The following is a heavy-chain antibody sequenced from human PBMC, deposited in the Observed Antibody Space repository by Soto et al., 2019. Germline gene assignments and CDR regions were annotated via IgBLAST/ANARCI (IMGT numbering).Heavy chain of an antibody. D-gene: IGHD4-17*01. J-gene: IGHJ4*02. Sequence: QVRLVQSGAEVKKPGSSVKVSCKASGGTFSNYAISWVRQAPGQGLEWMGGIILPFGTANYAEKFQDRVSITAEESMTTTSMELRGLRSEDTAVYYCARGPDYEGYFDYWGQGPLVTVSS. CDR1: GGTFSNYA. CDR2: IILPFGTA. CDR3: ARGPDYEGYFDY. V-gene: IGHV1-69*12.